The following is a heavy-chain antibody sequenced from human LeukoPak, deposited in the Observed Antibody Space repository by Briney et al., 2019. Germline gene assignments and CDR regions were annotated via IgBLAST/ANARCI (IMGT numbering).Heavy chain of an antibody. CDR3: TKRGAYYVDY. CDR1: GFTFSIYA. D-gene: IGHD3-16*01. J-gene: IGHJ4*02. CDR2: ISGTSGIT. V-gene: IGHV3-23*01. Sequence: GGSLRLSCAASGFTFSIYAMSWVRQAPGKGLEWVSSISGTSGITYYADSVKGRFTISRDNSNNMLYLQMNSLRAEDTAVYYCTKRGAYYVDYWGRGIPVTVSS.